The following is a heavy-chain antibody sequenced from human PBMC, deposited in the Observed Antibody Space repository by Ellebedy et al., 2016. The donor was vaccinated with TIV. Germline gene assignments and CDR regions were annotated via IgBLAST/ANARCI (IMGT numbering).Heavy chain of an antibody. Sequence: MPSETLSLTCTVSGASVSTSYWSWIRQAPGRGLEWIGYIYDMGGIGSTNYIPSLKSRVIISGDTSKNQLSLSLTSLTAADTAVYYCARDAYCGGDCRMGGWFDPWGQGTLVTVSS. V-gene: IGHV4-59*02. J-gene: IGHJ5*02. D-gene: IGHD2-21*02. CDR3: ARDAYCGGDCRMGGWFDP. CDR2: IYDMGGIGST. CDR1: GASVSTSY.